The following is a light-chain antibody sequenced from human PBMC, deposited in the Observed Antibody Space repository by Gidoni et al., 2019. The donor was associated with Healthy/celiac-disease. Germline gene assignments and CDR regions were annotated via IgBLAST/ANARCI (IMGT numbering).Light chain of an antibody. CDR3: QQYYSTPYT. CDR1: QSVLYSSNNKNY. Sequence: DIVMTQYQDSLSLSLGERDTINCKSSQSVLYSSNNKNYLAWYQQKPGQPPKLLIYWASTRESGVPARFSGSGSGTDFTLTISSLQAEDVAVYYCQQYYSTPYTFGQGTKLEIK. J-gene: IGKJ2*01. V-gene: IGKV4-1*01. CDR2: WAS.